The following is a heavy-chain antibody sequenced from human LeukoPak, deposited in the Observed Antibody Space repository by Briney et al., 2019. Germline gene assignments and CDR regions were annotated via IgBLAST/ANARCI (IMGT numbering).Heavy chain of an antibody. CDR1: GGTFSSYT. CDR2: IIPILGIA. Sequence: SVKVSCKASGGTFSSYTISWVRQAPGQGLEWMGRIIPILGIANYAQKFQGRVTITADKSTSTAYMELSSLRSEDTAVYYCARASSLDAFDIWGQGTMVTVSS. V-gene: IGHV1-69*02. J-gene: IGHJ3*02. D-gene: IGHD6-6*01. CDR3: ARASSLDAFDI.